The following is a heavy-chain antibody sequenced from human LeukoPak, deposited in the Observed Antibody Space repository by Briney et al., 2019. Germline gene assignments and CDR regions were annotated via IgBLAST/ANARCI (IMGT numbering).Heavy chain of an antibody. V-gene: IGHV1-2*02. J-gene: IGHJ4*02. Sequence: ASVKVSCKASGYTFTGYYMHWVRQAPGQGLEWMGWINPNSGGTNYAQKFQGRVTMTRDTSISTAYMELSRLRSDDTAVYYCAREAASGSHSEGIFDYWGQGTLVTVSS. D-gene: IGHD1-26*01. CDR2: INPNSGGT. CDR3: AREAASGSHSEGIFDY. CDR1: GYTFTGYY.